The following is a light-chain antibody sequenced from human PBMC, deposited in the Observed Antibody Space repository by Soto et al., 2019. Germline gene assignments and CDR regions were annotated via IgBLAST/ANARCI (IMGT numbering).Light chain of an antibody. V-gene: IGKV3-20*01. J-gene: IGKJ5*01. CDR1: QTVRNNY. CDR3: QRYGSSPLIT. Sequence: EFVWTQSPGTLSLSPGERATLSCRASQTVRNNYLAWYQQRPGQAPRLLIYGTSSRATGIPDRFSGSGSGTDFTLTISRLEPEDFAVYFCQRYGSSPLITFGQGTRLEIK. CDR2: GTS.